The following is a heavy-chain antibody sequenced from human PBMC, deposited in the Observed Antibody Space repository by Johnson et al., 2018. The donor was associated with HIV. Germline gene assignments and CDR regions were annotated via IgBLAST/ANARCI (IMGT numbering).Heavy chain of an antibody. J-gene: IGHJ3*02. CDR2: ISWNSGSI. Sequence: VQLVESGGGLVQPGGSLRLSCAASGFTLHDHAMHWVRQAPGQGLAWVSGISWNSGSIGHADSVKGRFTISRDNAKNSLYLQMNRLRGEDTALYYCARDIREGYSSLSSAFDIWGQGTMVTVSS. CDR3: ARDIREGYSSLSSAFDI. CDR1: GFTLHDHA. D-gene: IGHD6-6*01. V-gene: IGHV3-9*01.